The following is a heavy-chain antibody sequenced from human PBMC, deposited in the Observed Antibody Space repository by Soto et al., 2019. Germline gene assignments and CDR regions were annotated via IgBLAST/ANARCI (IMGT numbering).Heavy chain of an antibody. CDR2: IQSGDTT. V-gene: IGHV3-53*01. J-gene: IGHJ4*01. CDR3: ARGAGYFDNSGYVPYYFDY. D-gene: IGHD3-22*01. CDR1: GLTIDNEY. Sequence: PGGFRRRSWVASGLTIDNEYMSWVGQAPGKGLEWVSVIQSGDTTYYADSVKGRFTISRDNSKNTVFLQMNNLRVEDTAMYHCARGAGYFDNSGYVPYYFDYWGQGTLVTVSS.